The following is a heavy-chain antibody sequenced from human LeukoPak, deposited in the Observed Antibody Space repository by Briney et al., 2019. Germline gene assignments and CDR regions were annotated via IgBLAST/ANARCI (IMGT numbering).Heavy chain of an antibody. CDR2: ISSDGSNK. CDR3: ATTQDCSSASCYRPFDC. V-gene: IGHV3-30*04. J-gene: IGHJ4*02. Sequence: GGSLRLSCAASGFIFSSYAMHWVRQAPGKGLEWVAVISSDGSNKDYVDSVKGRFTISRDNSQNTLYLQMNSLRVEDTAKYYCATTQDCSSASCYRPFDCWGQGTLVTVSS. D-gene: IGHD2-2*01. CDR1: GFIFSSYA.